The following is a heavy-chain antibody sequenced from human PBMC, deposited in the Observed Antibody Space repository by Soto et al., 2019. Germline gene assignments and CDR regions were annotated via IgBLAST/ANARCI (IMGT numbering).Heavy chain of an antibody. CDR3: ARGPRFHYGSGCYYKDAFDI. CDR2: INHSGST. D-gene: IGHD3-10*01. J-gene: IGHJ3*02. Sequence: QVQLQQWGAGLLKPSETLSLTCAVYGGSFSGYYWSWIRQPPGKGLEWIGEINHSGSTNYNPSLKSRVTISVDTSKNQFSLKLSSVTAADTAVYYCARGPRFHYGSGCYYKDAFDIWGQGTMVTVSS. CDR1: GGSFSGYY. V-gene: IGHV4-34*01.